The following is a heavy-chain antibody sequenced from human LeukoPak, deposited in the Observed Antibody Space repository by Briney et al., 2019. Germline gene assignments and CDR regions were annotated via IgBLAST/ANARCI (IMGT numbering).Heavy chain of an antibody. V-gene: IGHV3-30*02. CDR1: GFTFSSYG. CDR2: IRYDGSNK. Sequence: PGGSLRLSCAASGFTFSSYGMHWVRQAPGKGLEWVAFIRYDGSNKYYADSVKGRFTISRDNSKNTLYLQMNSLRAEDTAVYYRASLYTQDYYYMDVWGKGTTVTVSS. CDR3: ASLYTQDYYYMDV. J-gene: IGHJ6*03.